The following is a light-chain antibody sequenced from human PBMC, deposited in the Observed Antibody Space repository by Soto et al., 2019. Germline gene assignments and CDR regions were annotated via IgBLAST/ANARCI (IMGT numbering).Light chain of an antibody. CDR3: SSYTSSSTGGL. Sequence: QSALTQPASVSGSPGQSITISCSGTSSDVGGYDHVSWYQHHPGEAPKLMIYEVSYRPSGVSTRFSGSKSGNTASLTISGLQAEDEADYYCSSYTSSSTGGLFGGGIKLTVL. CDR2: EVS. CDR1: SSDVGGYDH. J-gene: IGLJ2*01. V-gene: IGLV2-14*01.